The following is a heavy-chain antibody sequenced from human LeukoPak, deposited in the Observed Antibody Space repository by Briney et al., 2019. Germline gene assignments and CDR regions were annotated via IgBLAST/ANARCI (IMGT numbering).Heavy chain of an antibody. Sequence: SETLSLTCTVSGGSISSYYWSWIRQPPGKGLEWIGYIYYSGSTNYNPSLKSRVTISVDTSKNQFSLKLSSVTAADTAVYYCARVYSSSWYFDYWGQGTLVTVSS. CDR3: ARVYSSSWYFDY. CDR2: IYYSGST. D-gene: IGHD6-13*01. J-gene: IGHJ4*02. V-gene: IGHV4-59*08. CDR1: GGSISSYY.